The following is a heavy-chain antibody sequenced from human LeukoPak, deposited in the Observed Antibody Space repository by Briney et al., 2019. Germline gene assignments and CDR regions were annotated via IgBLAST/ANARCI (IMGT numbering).Heavy chain of an antibody. J-gene: IGHJ3*02. D-gene: IGHD6-25*01. CDR1: GFTFSSYS. Sequence: GGSPRLSCAASGFTFSSYSMNWVRQAPGKGLEWVSSISSSSSYIYYADSVKGRFTISRDNAKNSLYLQMNSLRAEDTAVYYCAADSSADAFDIWGQGTMVTVSS. V-gene: IGHV3-21*01. CDR3: AADSSADAFDI. CDR2: ISSSSSYI.